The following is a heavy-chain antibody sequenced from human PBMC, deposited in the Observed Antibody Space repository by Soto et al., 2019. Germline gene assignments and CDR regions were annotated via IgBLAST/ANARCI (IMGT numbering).Heavy chain of an antibody. V-gene: IGHV1-18*01. D-gene: IGHD6-13*01. CDR3: ARDRNLSLRAQLVRFDP. CDR2: ISAYNGNT. Sequence: GASVKVSCKDSGYTFTSYGISWVRQAPGQGLEWMGWISAYNGNTNYAQKLQGRVTMTTDTSTSTAYMELRSLRSDDTAVYYCARDRNLSLRAQLVRFDPWGQGTLVTVSS. CDR1: GYTFTSYG. J-gene: IGHJ5*02.